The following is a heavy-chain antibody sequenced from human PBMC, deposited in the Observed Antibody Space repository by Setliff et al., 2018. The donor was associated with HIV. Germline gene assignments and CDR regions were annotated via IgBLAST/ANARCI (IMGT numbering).Heavy chain of an antibody. CDR3: ARGDPFTDFDS. V-gene: IGHV4-39*01. J-gene: IGHJ4*02. D-gene: IGHD3-16*01. CDR1: GGSISPTNYC. Sequence: SETLSLTCIVSGGSISPTNYCWGWIRQTPGQGLEWIGTVCYSGGTYYNPSLMGRVTISIDTSKNQFSLNLTSVTAADTAVYYCARGDPFTDFDSWGQGTLVTVSS. CDR2: VCYSGGT.